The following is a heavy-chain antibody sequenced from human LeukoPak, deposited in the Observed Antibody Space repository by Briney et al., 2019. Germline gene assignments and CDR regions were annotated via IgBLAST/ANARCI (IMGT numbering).Heavy chain of an antibody. Sequence: AGGSLRLSCAASGFTFSSYAMSWVRQAPGKGLEWVSSICSSIGCTYYADSVRGRFAISRDDSKNTLYLQMNSLRAEDTAVYYCARISLAPSDNFDSWGQGTLVTVSS. CDR1: GFTFSSYA. CDR2: ICSSIGCT. D-gene: IGHD1-1*01. CDR3: ARISLAPSDNFDS. J-gene: IGHJ4*02. V-gene: IGHV3-23*01.